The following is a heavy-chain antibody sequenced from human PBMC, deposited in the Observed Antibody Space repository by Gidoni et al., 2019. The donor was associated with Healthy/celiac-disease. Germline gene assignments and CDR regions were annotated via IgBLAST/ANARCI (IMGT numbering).Heavy chain of an antibody. CDR1: GGSISSSSYY. D-gene: IGHD3-22*01. CDR2: IYYSGST. J-gene: IGHJ4*02. CDR3: ARDLVYDSSGYDPHDFDY. V-gene: IGHV4-39*07. Sequence: QLQLQESGPGLVKPSETLSLTCTVSGGSISSSSYYWGWIRQPPGKGLEWIGSIYYSGSTYYNPSLKSRVTISVDTSKNQFSLKLSSVTAADTAVYYCARDLVYDSSGYDPHDFDYWGQGTLVTVSS.